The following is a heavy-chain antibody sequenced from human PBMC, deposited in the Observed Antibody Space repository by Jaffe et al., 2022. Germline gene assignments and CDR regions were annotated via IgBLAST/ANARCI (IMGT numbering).Heavy chain of an antibody. CDR2: IYYSGST. D-gene: IGHD6-19*01. CDR3: ARGEVGGLTPHFDY. V-gene: IGHV4-59*01. J-gene: IGHJ4*02. Sequence: QVQLQESGPGLVKPSETLSLTCTVSGGSISSYYWSWIRQPPGKGLEWIGYIYYSGSTNYNPSLKSRVTISVDTSKNQFSLKLSSVTAADTAVYYCARGEVGGLTPHFDYWGQGTLVTVSS. CDR1: GGSISSYY.